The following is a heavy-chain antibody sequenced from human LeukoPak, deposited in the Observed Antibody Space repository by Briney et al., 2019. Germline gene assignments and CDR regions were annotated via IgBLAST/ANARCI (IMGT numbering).Heavy chain of an antibody. Sequence: ASVKVSCKASGYTFTCYYMHWVRQAPGQGLEWMGWINPNSGGTNYAQKFQGRVTMTRDTSISTAYMELSRLRSDDTAVYYFARDYHTAMGTPFDYRGQGTLVTVSS. CDR2: INPNSGGT. CDR1: GYTFTCYY. CDR3: ARDYHTAMGTPFDY. J-gene: IGHJ4*02. D-gene: IGHD5-18*01. V-gene: IGHV1-2*02.